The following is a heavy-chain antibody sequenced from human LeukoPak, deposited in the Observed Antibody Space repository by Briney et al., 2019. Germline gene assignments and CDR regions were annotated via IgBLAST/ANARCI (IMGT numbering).Heavy chain of an antibody. CDR3: AKSKGLMVRGVPDY. V-gene: IGHV3-9*01. J-gene: IGHJ4*02. CDR1: GFTFDDYA. D-gene: IGHD3-10*01. CDR2: ISWNSGSI. Sequence: PGRSLRLSCAASGFTFDDYAMHWVRQAPGKGLEWVSGISWNSGSIGYADSVKGRFTISRDNAKNSLYLQMNSLRAEDTALYYCAKSKGLMVRGVPDYWGQGTLVTVSS.